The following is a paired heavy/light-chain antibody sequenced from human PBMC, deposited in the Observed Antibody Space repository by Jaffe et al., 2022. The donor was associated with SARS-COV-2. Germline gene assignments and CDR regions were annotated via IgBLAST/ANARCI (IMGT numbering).Light chain of an antibody. Sequence: QPVLTQPPSASASLGASVTLTCTLSSGYSNYKVDWYQQRPGKGPRFVMRVGTGGIVGSKGDGIPDRFSVLGSGPNRYLTIKNIQEEDESDYHCGADHGSGSNFVEVFGGGTKLTVL. J-gene: IGLJ2*01. V-gene: IGLV9-49*03. CDR3: GADHGSGSNFVEV. CDR1: SGYSNYK. CDR2: VGTGGIVG.
Heavy chain of an antibody. V-gene: IGHV2-5*02. CDR2: IHWDDDK. J-gene: IGHJ4*02. CDR3: AHRASPNGDYGTSPFDY. Sequence: QITLKESGPTLVRPTETLTLTCAFSGFSLRTSGVGVGWIRQPPGKALEWLALIHWDDDKRYSPSLKSRLTINKDTSKNQVVLIMTNMDPVDTATYFCAHRASPNGDYGTSPFDYWGQGSLVIVSP. CDR1: GFSLRTSGVG. D-gene: IGHD4-17*01.